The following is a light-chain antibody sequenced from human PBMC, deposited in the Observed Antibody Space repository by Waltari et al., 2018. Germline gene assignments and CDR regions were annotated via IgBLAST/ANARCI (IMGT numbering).Light chain of an antibody. CDR2: EVT. CDR1: SSHVGSYTS. Sequence: QSALTQPASVSGSPGQSITISCTGTSSHVGSYTSVSWYQQHPGKAHKRLIFEVTVRPSGVSNRFSGSKSGNTASLTISGLQAEDEADYYCSSYTRTTTLYVFGTGTKVTVL. CDR3: SSYTRTTTLYV. J-gene: IGLJ1*01. V-gene: IGLV2-14*03.